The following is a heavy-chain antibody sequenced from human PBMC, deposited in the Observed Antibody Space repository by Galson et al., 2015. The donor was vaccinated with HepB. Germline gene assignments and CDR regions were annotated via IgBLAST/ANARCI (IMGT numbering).Heavy chain of an antibody. V-gene: IGHV3-21*01. D-gene: IGHD4/OR15-4a*01. CDR3: ARGKEPYGAIPDGY. J-gene: IGHJ4*02. CDR2: ISSSSGYI. CDR1: GFTFSSYS. Sequence: SLRLSCAASGFTFSSYSMSWVRQAPGKGLEWVSSISSSSGYIYYADSVKGRFTISRDNAKKSLYLQMNSLRAEDTAVYYCARGKEPYGAIPDGYWGQGTLVTVSS.